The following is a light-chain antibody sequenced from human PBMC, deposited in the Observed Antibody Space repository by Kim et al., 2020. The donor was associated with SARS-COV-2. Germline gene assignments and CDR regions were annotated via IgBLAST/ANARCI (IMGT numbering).Light chain of an antibody. CDR2: QDS. J-gene: IGLJ2*01. CDR3: QAWDASNGV. CDR1: KLGDKY. V-gene: IGLV3-1*01. Sequence: SYELTQPPSVSVSPGQTASITCSGDKLGDKYACWYKQKPGQSPVLVIYQDSKRPSGIPERFSGSNSGNTATLTLSGTQSMDEADYYCQAWDASNGVFGGG.